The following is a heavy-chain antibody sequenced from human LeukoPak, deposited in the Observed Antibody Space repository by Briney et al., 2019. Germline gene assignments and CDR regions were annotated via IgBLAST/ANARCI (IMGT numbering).Heavy chain of an antibody. CDR2: ISSSSSTI. CDR3: AKDTGSSAFDY. J-gene: IGHJ4*02. CDR1: GFTFSSYS. Sequence: GGSLRLSCAASGFTFSSYSMNWVRQAPGKGLEWVSYISSSSSTIYYADSVKGRFTISRDNSKNTLYLQMNSLRAEDTAVYYCAKDTGSSAFDYWGQGTLVTVSS. V-gene: IGHV3-48*01. D-gene: IGHD3-16*01.